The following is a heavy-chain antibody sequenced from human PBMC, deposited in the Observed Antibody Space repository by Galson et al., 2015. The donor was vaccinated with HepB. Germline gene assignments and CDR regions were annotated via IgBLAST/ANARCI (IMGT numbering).Heavy chain of an antibody. CDR2: MNTNPGKP. J-gene: IGHJ6*03. V-gene: IGHV7-4-1*02. CDR3: SGSPLRFLDWLPYYDYYYMDV. D-gene: IGHD3-3*01. Sequence: SVKVSCKASGYTFTDYVVNWVRQAPGQGLEWMGWMNTNPGKPTYAPGFAGRFVFSLDTSVTPAYLQISSLETDDTAVYYCSGSPLRFLDWLPYYDYYYMDVWGEGTTVTVSS. CDR1: GYTFTDYV.